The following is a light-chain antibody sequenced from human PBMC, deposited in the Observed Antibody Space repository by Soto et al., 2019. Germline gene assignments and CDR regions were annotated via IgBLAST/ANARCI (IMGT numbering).Light chain of an antibody. CDR3: QQGYSTLWT. CDR1: QSIGNY. Sequence: DIQMTQSPSSLSASVGDRVTITCRSSQSIGNYLNWYQQKPGKAPKLLIYAASSLQSGVPSGFSGSASCTDFTLTISSPQPEYCAAYYCQQGYSTLWTFGQGTKVEFK. J-gene: IGKJ1*01. CDR2: AAS. V-gene: IGKV1-39*01.